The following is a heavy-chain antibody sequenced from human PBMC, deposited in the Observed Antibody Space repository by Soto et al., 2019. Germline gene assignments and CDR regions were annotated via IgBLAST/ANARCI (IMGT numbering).Heavy chain of an antibody. CDR1: GGSFSDYY. CDR2: INHSGST. CDR3: ASGYYVYHHFYMDV. D-gene: IGHD3-10*01. J-gene: IGHJ6*03. V-gene: IGHV4-34*01. Sequence: SETLSLTCAVYGGSFSDYYWTWIRQSPGKGLEWIGEINHSGSTSYKSSLKSRVTISIDTSKNQFSLKLTSVTASDTAVYYCASGYYVYHHFYMDVWGKGTTVTVSS.